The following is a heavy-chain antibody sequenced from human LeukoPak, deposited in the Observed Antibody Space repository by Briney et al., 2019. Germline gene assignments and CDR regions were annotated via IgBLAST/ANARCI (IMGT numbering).Heavy chain of an antibody. CDR2: ISSSGSTI. CDR1: GFTFSSYE. V-gene: IGHV3-48*03. J-gene: IGHJ4*02. CDR3: AKDRLEFYGSARYYFDS. D-gene: IGHD3-10*01. Sequence: PGGSLRLSCAASGFTFSSYEMNWVRQAPGKGLEWVSYISSSGSTIYYADSVKGRFTISRDSSKDTLYLQMNILRTEDTAVYFCAKDRLEFYGSARYYFDSWGQGSLVTVSS.